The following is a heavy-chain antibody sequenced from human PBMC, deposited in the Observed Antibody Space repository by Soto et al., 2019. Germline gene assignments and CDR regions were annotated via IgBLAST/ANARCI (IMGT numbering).Heavy chain of an antibody. Sequence: QITLKESGPTLVKPTQTLTLTCYFSGFSLSTSAVGVGWIRQPPGKAPEWLALIYWDDDKQYSPSLKSRLTITKDTSKNQVVLTMTNMDTVDTATYHCAHGSGWLHDYWGQGILVTVSS. CDR1: GFSLSTSAVG. V-gene: IGHV2-5*02. CDR3: AHGSGWLHDY. CDR2: IYWDDDK. J-gene: IGHJ4*02. D-gene: IGHD6-19*01.